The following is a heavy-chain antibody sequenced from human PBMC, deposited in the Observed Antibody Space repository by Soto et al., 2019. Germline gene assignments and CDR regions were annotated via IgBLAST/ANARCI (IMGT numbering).Heavy chain of an antibody. CDR3: ARDLIRPSSVWYFDL. CDR1: GGTVRNSA. CDR2: IIPIFGTA. J-gene: IGHJ2*01. Sequence: SVKVPCKASGGTVRNSAVSWVRQAPGQGLEWMGGIIPIFGTANYAQKFQGRVTITADKSTSTAYVELSSLRSEDTAVYYCARDLIRPSSVWYFDLWGRGTLVTVS. D-gene: IGHD6-6*01. V-gene: IGHV1-69*06.